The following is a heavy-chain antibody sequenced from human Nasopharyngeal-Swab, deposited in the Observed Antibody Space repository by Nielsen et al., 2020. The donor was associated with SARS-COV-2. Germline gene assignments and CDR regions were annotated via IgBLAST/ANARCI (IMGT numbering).Heavy chain of an antibody. CDR2: ISWNSGSI. D-gene: IGHD3-22*01. Sequence: SLKISCAASGFTFDDYAMHWVRQAPGTGLEWVSGISWNSGSIGYADSVKGRFTISRDNAKNSLYLQMNSLRAEDTALYYCAKDFYYDSSGPPSVQHWGQGTLVTVSS. J-gene: IGHJ1*01. CDR1: GFTFDDYA. V-gene: IGHV3-9*01. CDR3: AKDFYYDSSGPPSVQH.